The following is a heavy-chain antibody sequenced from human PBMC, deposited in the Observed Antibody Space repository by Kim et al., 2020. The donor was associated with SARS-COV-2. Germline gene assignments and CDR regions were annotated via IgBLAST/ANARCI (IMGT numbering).Heavy chain of an antibody. V-gene: IGHV4-59*01. D-gene: IGHD2-2*01. CDR2: IYNSGST. J-gene: IGHJ4*02. CDR3: ARDSGDIVVVPTD. CDR1: GGSISSYY. Sequence: SETLSLTCTVSGGSISSYYWSWIRQPPGKGLEWIGYIYNSGSTNYNPSLKSRVTISVDTSKNQFSLKLSSVTAADTAVYYCARDSGDIVVVPTDWGQGTLVTVSS.